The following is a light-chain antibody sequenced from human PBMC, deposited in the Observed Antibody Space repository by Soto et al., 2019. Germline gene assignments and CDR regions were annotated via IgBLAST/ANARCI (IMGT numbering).Light chain of an antibody. CDR3: PQLDTYPLT. CDR1: QGISSA. V-gene: IGKV1-13*02. J-gene: IGKJ5*01. CDR2: DVF. Sequence: AIQVTQSPSSLSASVGDTVTITCRASQGISSAFAWYQQKPGKVPRLLIYDVFNLQSGVPSRFSGSGSGTDFSLTTSRLQPEEFATYYCPQLDTYPLTFSKGTRLEVK.